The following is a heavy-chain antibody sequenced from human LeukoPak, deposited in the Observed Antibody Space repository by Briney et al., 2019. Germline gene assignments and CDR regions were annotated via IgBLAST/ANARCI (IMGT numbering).Heavy chain of an antibody. CDR2: IRYDGSNK. D-gene: IGHD4-17*01. CDR1: GFIFSTYG. CDR3: TTDLGDYGDYVRC. J-gene: IGHJ4*02. Sequence: GGSLRLSCAASGFIFSTYGMHWVRQAPGKGLEWVAFIRYDGSNKYYADSVKGRFTISRDNSKNALYLQMNSLKAEDTAVYYCTTDLGDYGDYVRCWGQGTLVTVSS. V-gene: IGHV3-30*02.